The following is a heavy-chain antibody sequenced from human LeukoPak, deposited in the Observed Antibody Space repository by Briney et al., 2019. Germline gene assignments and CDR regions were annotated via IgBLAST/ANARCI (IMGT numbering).Heavy chain of an antibody. V-gene: IGHV4-59*01. Sequence: PSETLSLTCTVSGGSISSYYWSWIRQPPGKGLEWIGYIYYTGSTNYNPSLRSRVTISVDTSKNLFSLELSSVTAADTAVYYCARVGFGNTPHPIDYWGQGALVTVSS. CDR2: IYYTGST. CDR1: GGSISSYY. CDR3: ARVGFGNTPHPIDY. J-gene: IGHJ4*02. D-gene: IGHD4-23*01.